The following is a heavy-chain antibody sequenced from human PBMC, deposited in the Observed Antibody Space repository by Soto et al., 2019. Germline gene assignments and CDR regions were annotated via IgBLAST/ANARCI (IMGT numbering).Heavy chain of an antibody. CDR2: ISYDGSNK. CDR1: GFTFSSYG. Sequence: PGGSLRLSCAASGFTFSSYGMHWVRQAPGKGLEWVALISYDGSNKYYADSVKGRFTISRDNSKNTLYLQMNSLRAEDTAVYYCAKDRVAGHYYYYGMDVWGQGTTVTVSS. V-gene: IGHV3-30*18. J-gene: IGHJ6*02. CDR3: AKDRVAGHYYYYGMDV. D-gene: IGHD6-19*01.